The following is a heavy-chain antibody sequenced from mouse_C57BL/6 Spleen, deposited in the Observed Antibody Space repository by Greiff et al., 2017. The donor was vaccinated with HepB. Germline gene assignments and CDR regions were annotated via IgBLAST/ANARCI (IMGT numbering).Heavy chain of an antibody. J-gene: IGHJ4*01. Sequence: QVQLQQPGAELVKPGASVKLSCKASGYTFTSYWMHWVKQRPGQGLEWIGMIHPNSGSNNYNEKFKSKATLTVDKSSSTAYMQLSSLTSEDSAVYYCARRGAYVGDAMDYWGQGTSVTVSS. D-gene: IGHD6-5*01. CDR2: IHPNSGSN. V-gene: IGHV1-64*01. CDR1: GYTFTSYW. CDR3: ARRGAYVGDAMDY.